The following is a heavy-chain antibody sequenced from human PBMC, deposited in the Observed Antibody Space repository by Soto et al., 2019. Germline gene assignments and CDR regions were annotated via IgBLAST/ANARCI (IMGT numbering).Heavy chain of an antibody. V-gene: IGHV3-23*01. CDR3: AIDPNGDYVGAFEM. CDR1: GFTFSNYS. CDR2: ISSSGGST. J-gene: IGHJ3*02. Sequence: EVQLLESGGGLVQPGGSLRLSCAASGFTFSNYSMSWVRQAPGGVPEWVSGISSSGGSTYYADSVKGRFTISRDHSKNTLSLQMNNLIAEDTAVYDCAIDPNGDYVGAFEMWGQGTMVTVSS. D-gene: IGHD4-17*01.